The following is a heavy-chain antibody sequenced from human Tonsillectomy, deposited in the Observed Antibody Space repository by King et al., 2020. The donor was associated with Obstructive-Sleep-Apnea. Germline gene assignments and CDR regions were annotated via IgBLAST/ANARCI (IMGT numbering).Heavy chain of an antibody. V-gene: IGHV3-23*01. Sequence: VQSGGSLRLSCAASGFTFSSYAMSWVRQAPVKGLEWVSAISGSGGSTYYADSVKGRFTISRDNSKNTRYLQMNSLRAEDTAVYFCAKGYGDYGLYYYYGMDVWGQGTTVTVSS. J-gene: IGHJ6*02. CDR3: AKGYGDYGLYYYYGMDV. CDR1: GFTFSSYA. D-gene: IGHD4-17*01. CDR2: ISGSGGST.